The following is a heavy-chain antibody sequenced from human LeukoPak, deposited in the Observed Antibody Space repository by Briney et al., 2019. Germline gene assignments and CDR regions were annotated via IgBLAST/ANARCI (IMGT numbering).Heavy chain of an antibody. CDR2: ISYDVSNK. Sequence: PGRSLRLSCAASGFTFSNYATHWVRQAPGKGLEWVAVISYDVSNKYYADSVKGRSTISRDNSKNTLYLQMNSLRSEDTAVYYCARDDYGDYGLLDFWGQGTLVTVSS. CDR1: GFTFSNYA. V-gene: IGHV3-30-3*01. CDR3: ARDDYGDYGLLDF. D-gene: IGHD4-17*01. J-gene: IGHJ4*02.